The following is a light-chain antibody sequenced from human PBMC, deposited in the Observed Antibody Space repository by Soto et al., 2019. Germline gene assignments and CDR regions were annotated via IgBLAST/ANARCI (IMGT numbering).Light chain of an antibody. CDR3: MQGTHWPPYT. CDR1: QSLTYSDGNTY. J-gene: IGKJ2*01. Sequence: DVAMTQSPLSLPVTLGQPASISCRSSQSLTYSDGNTYLNWFHLRPGQSPRRLIYKVSNRDSGVPDRFSGGGSGIDFTLKISRVEAEDFGVYYCMQGTHWPPYTFGQGTKLEIK. V-gene: IGKV2-30*01. CDR2: KVS.